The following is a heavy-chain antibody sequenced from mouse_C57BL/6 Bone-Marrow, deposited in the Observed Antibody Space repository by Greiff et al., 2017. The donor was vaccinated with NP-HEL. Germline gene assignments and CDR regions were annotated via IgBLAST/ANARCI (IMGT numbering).Heavy chain of an antibody. J-gene: IGHJ2*01. CDR1: GYTFTSYW. CDR3: AYYGSSGYFDY. CDR2: IYPGSGST. Sequence: VQLQQSGAELVKPGASVTMSCKASGYTFTSYWITCVKQRPGQGLEWIGDIYPGSGSTNYNKKFKRKATLTVDPSSSTAYMQLSSLTSEDSAVYYCAYYGSSGYFDYWGQGTTLTVSS. V-gene: IGHV1-55*01. D-gene: IGHD1-1*01.